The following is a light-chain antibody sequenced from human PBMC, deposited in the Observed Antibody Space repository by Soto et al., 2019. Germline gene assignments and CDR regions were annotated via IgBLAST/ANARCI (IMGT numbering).Light chain of an antibody. CDR1: QSVSTN. Sequence: EIVMTQSPATLSVSPGERATLSCRASQSVSTNLAWYQQKPGQAPRLLIYATSTRATDSPDRFTCSGSGRELALAISSLQSEDFAVYNCQEYDNKSPITFGRGTRLEIK. CDR3: QEYDNKSPIT. CDR2: ATS. V-gene: IGKV3-15*01. J-gene: IGKJ5*01.